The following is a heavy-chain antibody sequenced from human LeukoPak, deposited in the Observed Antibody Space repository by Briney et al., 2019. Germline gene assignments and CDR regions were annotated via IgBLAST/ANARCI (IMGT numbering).Heavy chain of an antibody. CDR2: ISGSGGST. V-gene: IGHV3-23*01. CDR1: GFTFSSYG. D-gene: IGHD3-22*01. J-gene: IGHJ4*02. Sequence: GGTLRLSCAASGFTFSSYGMSWVRQAPGKGLEWVSAISGSGGSTYYADSVKGRFAISRDNSKNTLYLQMNSLRAEDTAVYYCAKDSPPVPQDYYDSICYFDYWGQGTLVTVSS. CDR3: AKDSPPVPQDYYDSICYFDY.